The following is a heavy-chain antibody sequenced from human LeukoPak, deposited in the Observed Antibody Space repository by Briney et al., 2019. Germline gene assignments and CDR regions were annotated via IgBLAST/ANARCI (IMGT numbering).Heavy chain of an antibody. CDR3: AREDMASEYYYYMDV. Sequence: GGSLRLSCAASGFTFDDFAMHWVRQAPGKGLEWVAVISYDGSNKYYADSVKGRFTISRDNSKNTLYLQMNSLRAEDTAVYYCAREDMASEYYYYMDVWGKGTTVTVSS. D-gene: IGHD5-24*01. CDR2: ISYDGSNK. V-gene: IGHV3-30*04. CDR1: GFTFDDFA. J-gene: IGHJ6*03.